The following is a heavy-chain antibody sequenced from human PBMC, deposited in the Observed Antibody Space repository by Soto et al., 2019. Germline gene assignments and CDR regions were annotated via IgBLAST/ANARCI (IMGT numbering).Heavy chain of an antibody. CDR2: ISAYNGNT. V-gene: IGHV1-18*01. CDR1: GGTFSSYT. Sequence: ASVKLSCKASGGTFSSYTISWVRQAPRQGLEWMGWISAYNGNTNYAQKLQGRVTMTTDTSTSTAYMELRSLRSDDTAVYYCARHYDSSGGGYYYYGMDVWGQGTTLTVSS. J-gene: IGHJ6*02. D-gene: IGHD3-22*01. CDR3: ARHYDSSGGGYYYYGMDV.